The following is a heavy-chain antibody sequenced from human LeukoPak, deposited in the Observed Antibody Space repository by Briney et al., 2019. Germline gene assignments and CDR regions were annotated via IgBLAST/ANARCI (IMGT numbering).Heavy chain of an antibody. CDR1: GGTFSNFA. CDR2: IIPIVDVT. D-gene: IGHD3-10*01. Sequence: SVKVSCKASGGTFSNFAFSWVRQAPGQGLQWVGRIIPIVDVTSYAQNFKGRVTITADESTTTAYMELSSLRSEDTAVYFCAREMGDREFYFDYLGQGTLVTVCS. CDR3: AREMGDREFYFDY. J-gene: IGHJ4*02. V-gene: IGHV1-69*04.